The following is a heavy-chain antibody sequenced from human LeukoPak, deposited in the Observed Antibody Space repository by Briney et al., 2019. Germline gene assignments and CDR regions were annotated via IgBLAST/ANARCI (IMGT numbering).Heavy chain of an antibody. Sequence: GGSLRLSCAASGFTFITYAMNWVRQAPGKGLEWVSGISGSGGRTYYADSVKGRFTISRDNSKNTLYLQMNSLRAEDTAVYFCAKDSELQDSRNRNFDYWGQGTLVTVSS. CDR2: ISGSGGRT. D-gene: IGHD1-7*01. J-gene: IGHJ4*02. CDR3: AKDSELQDSRNRNFDY. V-gene: IGHV3-23*01. CDR1: GFTFITYA.